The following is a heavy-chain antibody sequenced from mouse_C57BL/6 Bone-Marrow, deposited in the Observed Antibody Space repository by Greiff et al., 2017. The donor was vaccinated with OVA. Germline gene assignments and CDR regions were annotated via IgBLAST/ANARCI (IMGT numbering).Heavy chain of an antibody. D-gene: IGHD2-4*01. CDR3: ARPGDYDGDWFAY. V-gene: IGHV1-47*01. CDR2: FHPYNDDT. J-gene: IGHJ3*01. CDR1: GYTFTTYP. Sequence: QVQLQQSGAELVKPGASVKMSCKASGYTFTTYPIEWMKQNHGKSLEWIGNFHPYNDDTKYNEKFKGKATLTVDKSSSTVSLELSRLTSDDSAVYYCARPGDYDGDWFAYWGQGTLVTVSA.